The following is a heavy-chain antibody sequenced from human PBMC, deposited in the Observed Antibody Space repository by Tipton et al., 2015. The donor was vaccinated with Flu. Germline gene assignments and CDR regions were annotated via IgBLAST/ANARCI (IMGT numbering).Heavy chain of an antibody. Sequence: SLRLSCTASGFSFSNYGINWVRQAPGKGLEWVSHISGSGTDINLADSVKGRFTVSRDDARNTLYLEMNSLRVEDTGIYYCAREVRARVDMILVVIESFDAWGPGTLVTVSS. CDR3: AREVRARVDMILVVIESFDA. CDR1: GFSFSNYG. J-gene: IGHJ5*02. CDR2: ISGSGTDI. D-gene: IGHD2-21*01. V-gene: IGHV3-48*03.